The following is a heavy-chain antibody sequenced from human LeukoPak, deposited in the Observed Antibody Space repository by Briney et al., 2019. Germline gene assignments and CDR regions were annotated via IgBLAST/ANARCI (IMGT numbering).Heavy chain of an antibody. V-gene: IGHV4-61*02. CDR2: IYTSGST. Sequence: PSQTLSLTCTVSGGSISSGSYYWSWIRQPAGKGLEWIGRIYTSGSTNYNPSLKSRVTISVDTSKNQFSLKLSSVTAADTAVYYCASPLAYSSGWDGAFDIWGQGTMVTVSS. J-gene: IGHJ3*02. CDR3: ASPLAYSSGWDGAFDI. CDR1: GGSISSGSYY. D-gene: IGHD6-19*01.